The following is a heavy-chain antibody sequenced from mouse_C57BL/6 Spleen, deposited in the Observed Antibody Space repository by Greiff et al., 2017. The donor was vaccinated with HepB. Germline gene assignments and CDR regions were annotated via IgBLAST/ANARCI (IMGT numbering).Heavy chain of an antibody. V-gene: IGHV1-82*01. Sequence: QVHVKQSGPELVKPGASVKISCKASGYAFSSSWMNWVKQRPGKGLEWIGRIYPGDGDTNYNGKFKGKATLTADKSSSTAYMQLSSLTSEDSAVYFCARLWDSYAMDYWGQGTSVTVSS. CDR3: ARLWDSYAMDY. J-gene: IGHJ4*01. D-gene: IGHD4-1*01. CDR2: IYPGDGDT. CDR1: GYAFSSSW.